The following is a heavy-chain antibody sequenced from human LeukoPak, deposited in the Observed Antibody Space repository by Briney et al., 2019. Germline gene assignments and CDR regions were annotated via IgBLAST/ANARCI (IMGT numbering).Heavy chain of an antibody. D-gene: IGHD1-26*01. J-gene: IGHJ4*02. CDR1: GYTFTSYG. CDR3: ARDGRIIVGATTMGEN. CDR2: ISAYNGNT. V-gene: IGHV1-18*01. Sequence: AASVKVSCKASGYTFTSYGISWVRQAPGQGLEWMGWISAYNGNTNYAQKLQGRVTMTTDTSTSTAYMELRSLRSDDTAVYYCARDGRIIVGATTMGENWGQGTLVTVSS.